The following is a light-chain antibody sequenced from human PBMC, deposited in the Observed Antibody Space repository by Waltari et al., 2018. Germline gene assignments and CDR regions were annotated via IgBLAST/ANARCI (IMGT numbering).Light chain of an antibody. Sequence: IVMTQSPAILSVSPGERAPLSCRASKSVSSNLAWYQQKPGQAPRLLIYGASTRATGIPARFSGSGSGTEFTLTISSLQSEDFVVYYCQQYNNWPPWTFGQGTKVEIK. CDR1: KSVSSN. V-gene: IGKV3-15*01. J-gene: IGKJ1*01. CDR3: QQYNNWPPWT. CDR2: GAS.